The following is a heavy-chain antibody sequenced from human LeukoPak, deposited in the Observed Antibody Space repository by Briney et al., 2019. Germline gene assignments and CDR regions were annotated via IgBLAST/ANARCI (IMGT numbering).Heavy chain of an antibody. V-gene: IGHV1-2*02. CDR3: AREYKYDSSGANAFDI. D-gene: IGHD3-22*01. CDR1: GYTFTGHY. Sequence: ASVKVSCKASGYTFTGHYIHWVRQAPGQGLEWMGWIHPNTGRTKYAQKFQGRVTMTRDTSSSTVYMELSSLRSDDTAVYYCAREYKYDSSGANAFDIWGQGTMVTVSS. J-gene: IGHJ3*02. CDR2: IHPNTGRT.